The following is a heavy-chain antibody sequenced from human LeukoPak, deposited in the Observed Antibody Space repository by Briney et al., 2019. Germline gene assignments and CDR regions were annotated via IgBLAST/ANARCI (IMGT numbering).Heavy chain of an antibody. CDR1: GGSFTNCP. Sequence: GASVKVSCKASGGSFTNCPFHWVRQAPGQGLEWMGGIIPMFGTTTYAQKFQGRVTMTRDTSTSTVYMELSSLRYEDTAVYYCAREIGPIQLHLWGSAFDYWGQGTLVTVSS. D-gene: IGHD5-18*01. J-gene: IGHJ4*02. CDR3: AREIGPIQLHLWGSAFDY. CDR2: IIPMFGTT. V-gene: IGHV1-69*05.